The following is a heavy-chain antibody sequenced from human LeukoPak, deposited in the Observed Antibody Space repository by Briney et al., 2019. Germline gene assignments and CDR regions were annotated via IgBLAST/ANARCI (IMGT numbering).Heavy chain of an antibody. V-gene: IGHV3-21*01. CDR2: INTISTRR. CDR3: VTRSDAAFDI. D-gene: IGHD4-17*01. Sequence: GGSLRLSCAASGFTFSTYNMNWVRQAPGKGLEWVSSINTISTRRDYADSVKGRFTISRDNARNSLYLEMNSLRAADTAVYFCVTRSDAAFDIWGQGTTVTVSS. J-gene: IGHJ3*02. CDR1: GFTFSTYN.